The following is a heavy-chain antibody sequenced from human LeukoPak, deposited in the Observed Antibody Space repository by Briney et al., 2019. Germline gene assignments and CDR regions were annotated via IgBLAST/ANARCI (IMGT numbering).Heavy chain of an antibody. CDR3: AKGSGWLLPQYFDF. Sequence: ASVKVSCKASGYTFTSNWMHWVRQAPGQGLEWMGVISPSGGSTTYAQKFQGRVTMTRDTSISTAYMELSRLRSDDTAVYYCAKGSGWLLPQYFDFWGQGTLVTVSS. D-gene: IGHD2-21*01. CDR2: ISPSGGST. J-gene: IGHJ4*02. CDR1: GYTFTSNW. V-gene: IGHV1-46*01.